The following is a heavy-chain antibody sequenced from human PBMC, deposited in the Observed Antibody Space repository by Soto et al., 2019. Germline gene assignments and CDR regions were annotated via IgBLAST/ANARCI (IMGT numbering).Heavy chain of an antibody. D-gene: IGHD3-3*01. Sequence: QVQLVQSGAEVKKPGASVKVSCKASGYTFTSYGISWVRQAPGQRLEWMGWISAYNGNTNYAQKLQGRVTMTTDTSTSTAYMELRSLRSDDTAVYYCARVSYDFWSGYYTGDWFDPWGQGTLVTVSS. CDR1: GYTFTSYG. J-gene: IGHJ5*02. CDR2: ISAYNGNT. V-gene: IGHV1-18*01. CDR3: ARVSYDFWSGYYTGDWFDP.